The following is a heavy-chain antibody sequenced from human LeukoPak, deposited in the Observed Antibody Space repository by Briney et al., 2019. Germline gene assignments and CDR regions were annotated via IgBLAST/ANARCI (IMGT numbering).Heavy chain of an antibody. V-gene: IGHV3-7*01. D-gene: IGHD4/OR15-4a*01. J-gene: IGHJ6*02. CDR1: GFTFSSYW. CDR2: IKQDGSEK. Sequence: GGSLRLSCAASGFTFSSYWMSWVRQAPGKGLEWVANIKQDGSEKYYVDSVKGRFTISRDNAKNSLYLQMNSLRAEDTAVYYCARLPLSLTYYCYYYGMDVWGQGTTVTVSS. CDR3: ARLPLSLTYYCYYYGMDV.